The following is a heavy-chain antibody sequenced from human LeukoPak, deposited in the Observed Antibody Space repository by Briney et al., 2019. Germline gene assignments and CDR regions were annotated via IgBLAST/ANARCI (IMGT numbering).Heavy chain of an antibody. CDR3: AKSLDRGGADYFDY. Sequence: SGGSLRLSCAASGFTFSSYEMNWVRQAPGKGLEWVAFIRYDGSNKYYADSVKGRFTISRDNSKNTLYLQMNSLRAEDTAVYYCAKSLDRGGADYFDYWGQGTLVTVSS. J-gene: IGHJ4*02. D-gene: IGHD3-10*01. CDR1: GFTFSSYE. CDR2: IRYDGSNK. V-gene: IGHV3-30*02.